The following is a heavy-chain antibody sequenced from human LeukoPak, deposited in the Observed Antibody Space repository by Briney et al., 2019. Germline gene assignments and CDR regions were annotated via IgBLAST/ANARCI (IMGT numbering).Heavy chain of an antibody. Sequence: GGSLRLFCAASGFTFSSYAMNWVRQAPGKGLEWVSSISSRPSDMYYADSVKGRFTISRDNARNSLFLQMNSLRAEDTAVYYCARRGSGFDYWGQGTVVTVSS. J-gene: IGHJ4*02. CDR3: ARRGSGFDY. D-gene: IGHD6-19*01. CDR1: GFTFSSYA. CDR2: ISSRPSDM. V-gene: IGHV3-21*01.